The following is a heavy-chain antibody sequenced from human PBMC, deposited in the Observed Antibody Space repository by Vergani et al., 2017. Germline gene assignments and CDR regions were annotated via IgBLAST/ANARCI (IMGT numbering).Heavy chain of an antibody. J-gene: IGHJ4*02. D-gene: IGHD4-17*01. CDR2: IKQDGSEK. CDR1: GFTFRSYW. Sequence: EVQLVESGGGLVQPGGSLGLSCAASGFTFRSYWMSWVRQAPGKGLEWVANIKQDGSEKYYVESVKGRFTISRDNAKKSLSLQMNSLRDEDTAFYYCARGVGDYGDVYDYWGQGTLVTVSS. CDR3: ARGVGDYGDVYDY. V-gene: IGHV3-7*03.